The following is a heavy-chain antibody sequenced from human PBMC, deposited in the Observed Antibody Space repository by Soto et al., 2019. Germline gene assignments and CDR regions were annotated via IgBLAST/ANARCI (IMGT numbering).Heavy chain of an antibody. CDR3: AREQIQLWLCGMDV. V-gene: IGHV1-2*02. D-gene: IGHD5-18*01. Sequence: XXKVSCXAXGYTXTGYYMHWVRQAPGXXXXXXXXXXXXXXXXXXXXXXQXXVTMTRDTSISTAYMELSRLRSDDTAVYYCAREQIQLWLCGMDVWGQGTTVTVSS. CDR2: XXXXXXXX. CDR1: GYTXTGYY. J-gene: IGHJ6*02.